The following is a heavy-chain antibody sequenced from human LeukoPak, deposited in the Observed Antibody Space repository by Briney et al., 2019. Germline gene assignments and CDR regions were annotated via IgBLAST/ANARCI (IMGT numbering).Heavy chain of an antibody. D-gene: IGHD3-22*01. CDR2: ISYDGSNK. Sequence: PGGSLRLSCAASGFTFSSYTMHWVREAPGKGLGGVAVISYDGSNKYYADYVKGRFTISRDNSKNTLYLQMNRLRAEDPAVYYCARGNAYYYDSSGYYYSFGYWGQGTLVTVSS. V-gene: IGHV3-30-3*01. J-gene: IGHJ4*02. CDR3: ARGNAYYYDSSGYYYSFGY. CDR1: GFTFSSYT.